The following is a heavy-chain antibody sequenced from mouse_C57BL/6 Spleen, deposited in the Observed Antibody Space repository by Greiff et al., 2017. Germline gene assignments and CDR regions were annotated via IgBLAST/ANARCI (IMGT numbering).Heavy chain of an antibody. CDR3: ERHNWDAWFAY. CDR1: GFTFSSYG. J-gene: IGHJ3*01. CDR2: ISSGGSYT. Sequence: DVMLVESGGDLVKPGGSLKLSCAASGFTFSSYGMSWVRQTPDKRLEWVATISSGGSYTYYPDSVKGRFTISRDNAKNTLYLQMSSLKAEDTAMYYCERHNWDAWFAYWGQGTLVTVSA. D-gene: IGHD4-1*01. V-gene: IGHV5-6*02.